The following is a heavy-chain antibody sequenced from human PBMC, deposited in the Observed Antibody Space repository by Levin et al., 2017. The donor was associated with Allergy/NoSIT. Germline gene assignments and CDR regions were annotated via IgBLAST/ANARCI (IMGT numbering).Heavy chain of an antibody. CDR1: GFTFSSYT. J-gene: IGHJ4*02. CDR2: IASSSNYI. V-gene: IGHV3-21*01. Sequence: PGESLKISCAASGFTFSSYTMNWVRQAPGKGLEWVSSIASSSNYIYYADSVKGRFTISRDNAKNSLYLQMNSLRAEDTAVYYCARGAQHSAAAGYWGQGTLVTVSS. CDR3: ARGAQHSAAAGY. D-gene: IGHD6-13*01.